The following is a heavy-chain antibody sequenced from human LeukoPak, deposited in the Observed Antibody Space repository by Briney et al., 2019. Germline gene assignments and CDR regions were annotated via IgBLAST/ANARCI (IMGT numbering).Heavy chain of an antibody. Sequence: PGGSLRLSCEASGFSFSSSWMTWVRQAPGKGLEWVATIKNDGSDKYYVDSVKGRFTLSRDNAKNSLYLQMNSLRVEDTAVYYCADLGYIDGGQGTLVTVSS. J-gene: IGHJ4*02. CDR1: GFSFSSSW. V-gene: IGHV3-7*01. D-gene: IGHD2-15*01. CDR3: ADLGYID. CDR2: IKNDGSDK.